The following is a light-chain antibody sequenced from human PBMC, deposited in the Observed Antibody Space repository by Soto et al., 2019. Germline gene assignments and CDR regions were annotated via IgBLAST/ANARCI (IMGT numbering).Light chain of an antibody. Sequence: VMTQSPATLSLSPGERATLSCRGSQSVSSYLAWYQQRPGQAPRLLIYGASSRATGIPDRFSGSGSGTDFTLNISRLEPEDFGVYYCQQYASSPLCTFGQGTKVDIK. J-gene: IGKJ1*01. V-gene: IGKV3-20*01. CDR3: QQYASSPLCT. CDR2: GAS. CDR1: QSVSSY.